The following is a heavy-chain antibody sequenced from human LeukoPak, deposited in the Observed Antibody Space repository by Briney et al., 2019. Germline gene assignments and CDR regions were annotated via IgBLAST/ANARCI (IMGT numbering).Heavy chain of an antibody. CDR3: ARHIVAHDALDY. CDR2: ISYDGSNK. J-gene: IGHJ4*02. CDR1: GFTFSSYA. D-gene: IGHD5-12*01. V-gene: IGHV3-30-3*01. Sequence: GGSLRLSCAASGFTFSSYAMHWVRQAPGKGLEWVAVISYDGSNKYYADSVKGRFTISGDNSKNTLYLQMNSLRAEDTAVYYCARHIVAHDALDYWGQGTLVTVSS.